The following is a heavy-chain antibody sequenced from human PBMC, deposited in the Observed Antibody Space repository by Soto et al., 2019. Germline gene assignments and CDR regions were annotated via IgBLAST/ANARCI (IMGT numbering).Heavy chain of an antibody. J-gene: IGHJ3*02. Sequence: QVQLQQWGAGLLKPSETLSLTCAVYGGFVSSGSYYWSWIRQPPGKGLEWIGEMSHSGATHFNPSLKSRVTKTVDTSKNQFSLKMSSVTAAGTALFSGVGVERGSAMTVGDALDIWGPGTMVTVSS. CDR3: VGVERGSAMTVGDALDI. CDR1: GGFVSSGSYY. CDR2: MSHSGAT. D-gene: IGHD2-8*01. V-gene: IGHV4-34*01.